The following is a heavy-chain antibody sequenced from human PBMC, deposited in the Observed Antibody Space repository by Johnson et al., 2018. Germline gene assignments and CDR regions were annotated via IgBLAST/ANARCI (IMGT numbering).Heavy chain of an antibody. V-gene: IGHV3-9*01. Sequence: VQLVQSGGGLVQPGRSLRLSCAASGFTFDDYAMHWVRQAPGKGLEWVSGISWNSGSIGYADSVKGRFTISRDNAKNTLDLQMNSLRAEDTAVYYCAKDSSGYYYRIAEYFQHWGQGTLVTVSS. D-gene: IGHD3-22*01. CDR2: ISWNSGSI. CDR3: AKDSSGYYYRIAEYFQH. CDR1: GFTFDDYA. J-gene: IGHJ1*01.